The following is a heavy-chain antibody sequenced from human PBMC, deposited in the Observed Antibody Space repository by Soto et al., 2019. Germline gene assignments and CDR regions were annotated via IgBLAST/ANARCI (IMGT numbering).Heavy chain of an antibody. V-gene: IGHV1-8*01. D-gene: IGHD1-1*01. CDR3: ARAKWYNWNDEGDAFDI. Sequence: QVQLVQSGAEVKKPGASVKVSCKASGYTFTRYDINWVRQATGQALEWMGWMNPNSGNTGYAQKFQGRVTMTRNTSISTAYMELSSLRSEDTAVYYCARAKWYNWNDEGDAFDIWGQGTMVTVSS. CDR1: GYTFTRYD. CDR2: MNPNSGNT. J-gene: IGHJ3*02.